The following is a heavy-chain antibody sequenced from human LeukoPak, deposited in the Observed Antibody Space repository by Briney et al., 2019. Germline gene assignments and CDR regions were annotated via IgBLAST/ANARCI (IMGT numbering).Heavy chain of an antibody. CDR3: VRDARSSEVVVSNWFDP. Sequence: GGSLRLSCEGSGFTFRSYWMHWVRQTPGKGLVWVSRFSTYGSRTAYADSVKGRFPLPRDNAKNTLYLQMNSLRAEDTAIYYCVRDARSSEVVVSNWFDPWGQGSLVTVSS. CDR1: GFTFRSYW. J-gene: IGHJ5*02. D-gene: IGHD2-15*01. V-gene: IGHV3-74*01. CDR2: FSTYGSRT.